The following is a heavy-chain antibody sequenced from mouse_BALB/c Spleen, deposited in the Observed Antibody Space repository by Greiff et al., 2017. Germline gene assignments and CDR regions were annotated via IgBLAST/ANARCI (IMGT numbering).Heavy chain of an antibody. CDR2: INPSTGYT. J-gene: IGHJ3*01. Sequence: QVQLQQSGAELAQPGASVKMSCKASGYTFTSYWMHWVKQRPGQGLEWIGYINPSTGYTEYNQNFKDKATLTADKSSSTAYMQLSSLTSEDSAVYYCARYHFTWFAYWGQGTLVTVSA. V-gene: IGHV1-7*01. CDR3: ARYHFTWFAY. CDR1: GYTFTSYW.